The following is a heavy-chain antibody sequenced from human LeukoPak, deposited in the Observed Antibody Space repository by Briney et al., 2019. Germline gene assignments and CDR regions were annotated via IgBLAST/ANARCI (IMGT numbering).Heavy chain of an antibody. D-gene: IGHD5-12*01. V-gene: IGHV3-23*01. J-gene: IGHJ3*02. CDR1: GFTFSSSA. CDR2: ISGSGAFT. CDR3: ARGTTDIVAEISDAFDI. Sequence: GGSLRLSCAASGFTFSSSAMNWVRQAPEKGLEWVSGISGSGAFTYYADSVKGRFTISRDNSKSTLYLQINSLRAEDTAVYYCARGTTDIVAEISDAFDIWGQGTVVTVSS.